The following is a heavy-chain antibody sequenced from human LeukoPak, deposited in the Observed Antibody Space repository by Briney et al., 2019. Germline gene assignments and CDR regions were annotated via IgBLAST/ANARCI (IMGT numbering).Heavy chain of an antibody. CDR1: GFTVSSIH. CDR2: IRSKAYGGTT. V-gene: IGHV3-49*04. D-gene: IGHD5-12*01. CDR3: TRDHFGGGYDDYYYYGMDV. J-gene: IGHJ6*02. Sequence: GGSLRLSCAASGFTVSSIHMVWVRQAPGKGLEWVGFIRSKAYGGTTEYAASVKGRFTISRDDSKSIAYLQMNSLKTEDTAVYYCTRDHFGGGYDDYYYYGMDVWGQGTTVTVSS.